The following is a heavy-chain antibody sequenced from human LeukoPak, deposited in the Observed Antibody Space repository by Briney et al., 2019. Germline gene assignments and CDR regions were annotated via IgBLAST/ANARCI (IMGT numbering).Heavy chain of an antibody. CDR2: IYPGDSDT. V-gene: IGHV5-51*01. CDR3: GRSGYSYGIYFDY. D-gene: IGHD5-18*01. J-gene: IGHJ4*02. Sequence: GESLKISCKGSGYSFTSYWIGWVRQMPGKGLEWMGIIYPGDSDTRYSPSFQGQVTISADKSISTAYLQWSSLKASDTAMYYCGRSGYSYGIYFDYWGQGTLVTVSS. CDR1: GYSFTSYW.